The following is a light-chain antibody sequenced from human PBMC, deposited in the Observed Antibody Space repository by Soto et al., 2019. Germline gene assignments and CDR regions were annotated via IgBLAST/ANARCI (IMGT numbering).Light chain of an antibody. CDR2: DVS. CDR1: SSDVGGYNY. V-gene: IGLV2-11*01. CDR3: CSYAGSYTLV. J-gene: IGLJ1*01. Sequence: QSVLTQPRSVSGSPGQSVTISCTGTSSDVGGYNYVSWYQQHPGKAPKLMIYDVSKRPSGVPDRFSGSKSGNTASLTISGLQAEDEADYYCCSYAGSYTLVFGTGTKLNVL.